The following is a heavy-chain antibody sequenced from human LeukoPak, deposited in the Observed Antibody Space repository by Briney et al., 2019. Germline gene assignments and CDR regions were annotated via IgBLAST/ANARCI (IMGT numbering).Heavy chain of an antibody. CDR3: ARLSQTPDYYGGGGYYFLGY. CDR2: MNPNTGNT. V-gene: IGHV1-8*02. CDR1: RYTFTSYD. D-gene: IGHD3-22*01. Sequence: GASVKVSCKACRYTFTSYDINWVRQAPGQGLEWMGWMNPNTGNTGYAQKFQGRVTMTRDTSINTAYLELRSLRSDDTGIYYCARLSQTPDYYGGGGYYFLGYWGQGTLVTVSS. J-gene: IGHJ4*02.